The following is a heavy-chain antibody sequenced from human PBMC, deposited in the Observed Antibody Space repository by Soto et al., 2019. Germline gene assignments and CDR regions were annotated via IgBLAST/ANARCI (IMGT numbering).Heavy chain of an antibody. V-gene: IGHV3-9*01. D-gene: IGHD3-9*01. CDR3: VKDVLTVSFGLVYDGFNV. CDR2: ISWNSENI. CDR1: GFSFDDYP. J-gene: IGHJ3*01. Sequence: DVQLVESGGDLVQPGRSLRLSCAASGFSFDDYPMHWVRQAPGKGLEWVSGISWNSENIGYADSVKGRFTISRDNANKSRDLEWNGLSAECRGLYCCVKDVLTVSFGLVYDGFNVWGRGTMVTVSS.